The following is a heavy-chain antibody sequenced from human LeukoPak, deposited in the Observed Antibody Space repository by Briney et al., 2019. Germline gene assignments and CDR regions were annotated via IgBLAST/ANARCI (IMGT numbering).Heavy chain of an antibody. J-gene: IGHJ3*01. CDR3: ARPYSGFFAAFDV. V-gene: IGHV3-30-3*01. D-gene: IGHD3-10*01. CDR2: ISYDGSDK. Sequence: GGSLRLSCAASGFTFSSYAMHWVRQAPGKGLEWVALISYDGSDKYFADSVMGLFTISRDNSKNTLYLHMTSLRAEDTAVYYCARPYSGFFAAFDVWGQGTMVTVSS. CDR1: GFTFSSYA.